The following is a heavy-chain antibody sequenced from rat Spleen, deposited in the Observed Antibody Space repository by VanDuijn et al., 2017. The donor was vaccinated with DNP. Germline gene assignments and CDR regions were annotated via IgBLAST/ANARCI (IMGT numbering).Heavy chain of an antibody. Sequence: EVQLVESGGGLVQPGGSLKLSCAASGFTFSNYGMAWVRQTPTKGLEWVASISYEGSNTYYGDSVKGRFTISRDNAKSTLYLQMDSLRSEDTATYYCATEVMDAWGQGTSVTVS. J-gene: IGHJ4*01. V-gene: IGHV5-29*01. CDR2: ISYEGSNT. CDR1: GFTFSNYG. CDR3: ATEVMDA.